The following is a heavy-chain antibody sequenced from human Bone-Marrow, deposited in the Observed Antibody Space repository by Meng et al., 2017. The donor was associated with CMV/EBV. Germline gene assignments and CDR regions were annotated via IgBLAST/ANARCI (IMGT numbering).Heavy chain of an antibody. V-gene: IGHV4-61*05. D-gene: IGHD6-13*01. CDR3: ARADTRQLVYGMDV. CDR1: GVSISTNTYY. Sequence: SETLSLTCTVSGVSISTNTYYWGWIRQPPGKGLEWIGYIYYSGSTNYNPSLKSRVTISVDTSKNQFSLKLSSVTAADTAVYYCARADTRQLVYGMDVWGQGTTVTVSS. CDR2: IYYSGST. J-gene: IGHJ6*02.